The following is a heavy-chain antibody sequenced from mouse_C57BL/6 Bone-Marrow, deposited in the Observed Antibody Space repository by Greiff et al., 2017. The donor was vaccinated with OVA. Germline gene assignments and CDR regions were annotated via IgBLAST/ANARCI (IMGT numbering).Heavy chain of an antibody. CDR2: INTSNGGN. J-gene: IGHJ3*01. Sequence: QVQLQPPGTELVKPGASVKLSCKASGYTFTSYWMHWVKQRTGQGLEWIGNINTSNGGNNYNEKFQSKAPLTVAKSSSTAYMQLSSLTSDDSAVYYCARGAYWGQGTLVTVSA. CDR3: ARGAY. V-gene: IGHV1-53*01. CDR1: GYTFTSYW.